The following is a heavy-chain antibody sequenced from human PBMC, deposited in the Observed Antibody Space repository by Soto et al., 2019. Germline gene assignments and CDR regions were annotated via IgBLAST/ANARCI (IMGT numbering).Heavy chain of an antibody. CDR3: ARAPLAVADRVEY. J-gene: IGHJ4*02. Sequence: QVQLVESGGGLVKPGGSLRLSCAGSGFTFNDYDMSWIRQVPGKGLEWVSYISSSGLQTDYAESVKGRFTISRYNAKNSLYLQMNSLRAEGTALYYCARAPLAVADRVEYWGQGTLVTVSS. CDR2: ISSSGLQT. D-gene: IGHD6-19*01. CDR1: GFTFNDYD. V-gene: IGHV3-11*05.